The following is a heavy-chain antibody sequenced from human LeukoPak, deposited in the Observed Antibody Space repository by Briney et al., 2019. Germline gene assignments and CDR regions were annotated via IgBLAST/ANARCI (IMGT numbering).Heavy chain of an antibody. CDR3: ARDPAHDISVHWGPYGMDV. J-gene: IGHJ6*02. Sequence: ASVKVSCKASGYTFTSYYMHWVRQAPGQGLEWMGIINPSGGSTSYAQKFQGRVAMTRDTSTSTVYMELSSLRSEDTAVYYCARDPAHDISVHWGPYGMDVWGQGTTVTVSS. D-gene: IGHD3-9*01. CDR1: GYTFTSYY. CDR2: INPSGGST. V-gene: IGHV1-46*01.